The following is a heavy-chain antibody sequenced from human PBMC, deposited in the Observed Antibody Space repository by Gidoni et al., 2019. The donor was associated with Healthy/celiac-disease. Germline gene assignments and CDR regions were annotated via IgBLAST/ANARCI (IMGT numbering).Heavy chain of an antibody. CDR1: GFSLSTSGVG. CDR3: AHGGYGDYGDLTWKSSMNWFDP. D-gene: IGHD4-17*01. V-gene: IGHV2-5*02. J-gene: IGHJ5*02. Sequence: QITLKESGPTLVKPTQTLTLTCTFSGFSLSTSGVGVGWIRQPPGKALEWLALIYWDDDKRYSPSLKSRLTITKDTSKNQVVLTMTNMDPVDTATYYCAHGGYGDYGDLTWKSSMNWFDPWGQGTLVTVSS. CDR2: IYWDDDK.